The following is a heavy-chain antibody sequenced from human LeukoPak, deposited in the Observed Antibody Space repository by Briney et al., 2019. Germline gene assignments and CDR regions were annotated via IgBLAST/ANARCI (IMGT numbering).Heavy chain of an antibody. CDR2: ISSSDTYI. CDR1: GFTFSSYT. D-gene: IGHD5-18*01. Sequence: SGGSLRLSCAASGFTFSSYTMNWVRQAPGKGLEWVSSISSSDTYISYADSLQGRFTISRDNAKNSLYLQLHSLRDEDTAVYYCARGMDTYLVSWGQGTLVTVSS. CDR3: ARGMDTYLVS. V-gene: IGHV3-21*01. J-gene: IGHJ4*02.